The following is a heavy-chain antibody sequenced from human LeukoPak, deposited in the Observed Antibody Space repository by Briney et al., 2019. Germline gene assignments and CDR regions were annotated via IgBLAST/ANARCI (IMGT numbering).Heavy chain of an antibody. CDR1: GFPFNDYT. V-gene: IGHV3-43*01. CDR3: AKDSSSCPDY. Sequence: GGSLRLSCAASGFPFNDYTIHWFRQAPGKGLEWVSLISWDGGSTNYADSVKGRFTISRDNTKNSLYLQMNSLRAEDTAVYYCAKDSSSCPDYWGQGTLVTVSS. J-gene: IGHJ4*02. CDR2: ISWDGGST. D-gene: IGHD6-13*01.